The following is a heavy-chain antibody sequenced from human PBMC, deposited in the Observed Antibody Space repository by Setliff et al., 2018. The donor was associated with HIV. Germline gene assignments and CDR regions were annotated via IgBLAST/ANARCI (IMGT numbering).Heavy chain of an antibody. Sequence: PSETLSLTCAVSNYSISSAYYWGWIRHPPGKGLEWIGSIYHSGSTYYNPSLKSRVTISVDTSKRQFSLRLSSVTAADTAVYYCARLYYYGSGNYNDAFDIWGQGTMVTVSS. CDR3: ARLYYYGSGNYNDAFDI. V-gene: IGHV4-38-2*01. CDR1: NYSISSAYY. D-gene: IGHD3-10*01. CDR2: IYHSGST. J-gene: IGHJ3*02.